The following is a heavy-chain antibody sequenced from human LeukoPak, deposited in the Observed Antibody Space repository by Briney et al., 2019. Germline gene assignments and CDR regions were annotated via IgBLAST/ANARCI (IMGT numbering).Heavy chain of an antibody. J-gene: IGHJ4*02. CDR2: ISGSSTTI. CDR3: ARIRSSRFDY. V-gene: IGHV3-48*01. D-gene: IGHD3-10*01. Sequence: GGSLRLSCAASGFTFSSYSMNWVRQAPGKGLEWVSYISGSSTTIYYADSVKGRFTISRDNARNSLYLQMNSLRAEDTAVYYCARIRSSRFDYWGQGTLVTVSS. CDR1: GFTFSSYS.